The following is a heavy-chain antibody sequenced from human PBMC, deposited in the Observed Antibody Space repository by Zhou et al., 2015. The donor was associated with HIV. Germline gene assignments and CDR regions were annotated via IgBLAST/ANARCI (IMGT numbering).Heavy chain of an antibody. V-gene: IGHV1-69*08. CDR3: AREVPRIAVAARARWFDP. J-gene: IGHJ5*02. D-gene: IGHD6-19*01. CDR2: IIPILGIA. Sequence: QVQLVQSGAEVKKPGSSVKVSCKASGGTFSSYTISWVRQAPGQGLEWMGRIIPILGIANYAQKFQGRVTITADKSTSTAYMELSSLRSEDTAVYYCAREVPRIAVAARARWFDPWGQGTLVTVSS. CDR1: GGTFSSYT.